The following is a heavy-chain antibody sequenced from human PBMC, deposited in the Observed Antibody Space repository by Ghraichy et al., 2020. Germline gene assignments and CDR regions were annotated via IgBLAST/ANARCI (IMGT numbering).Heavy chain of an antibody. J-gene: IGHJ6*02. V-gene: IGHV3-23*01. CDR3: AKGIAAGTTTISYYYNGMDI. CDR1: GFTFGNYV. CDR2: ISGSGGST. Sequence: GGSLRLSCAASGFTFGNYVMSWVRQAPGKGLEWVSGISGSGGSTYYTESLKGRFTIARDNSKNTLILQMNSLRAEDTAVYYCAKGIAAGTTTISYYYNGMDIWGQGTKVTVSS. D-gene: IGHD6-13*01.